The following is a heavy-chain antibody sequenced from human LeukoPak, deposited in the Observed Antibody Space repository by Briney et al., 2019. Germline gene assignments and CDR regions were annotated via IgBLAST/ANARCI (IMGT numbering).Heavy chain of an antibody. CDR2: THPSGNS. D-gene: IGHD6-25*01. Sequence: SETLSLSCTVSGGSNTSYYWSWIRQPPRKGQEWIAYTHPSGNSNYSPSLKSRVTISIDTSRNQFSLKLSSVTAADTAVYYCVIKAAKKGWFDPWGQGTLVTVSS. V-gene: IGHV4-4*09. J-gene: IGHJ5*02. CDR1: GGSNTSYY. CDR3: VIKAAKKGWFDP.